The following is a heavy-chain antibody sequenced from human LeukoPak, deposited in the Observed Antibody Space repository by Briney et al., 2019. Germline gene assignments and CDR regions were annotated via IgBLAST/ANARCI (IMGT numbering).Heavy chain of an antibody. CDR2: INPNSGGT. D-gene: IGHD2-21*02. CDR3: ARNYGDYNYYYYMDV. V-gene: IGHV1-2*02. CDR1: GYTFTAYY. Sequence: ASVKVSCKASGYTFTAYYMHWVRQAPGQGLEWMGWINPNSGGTNYALKFQGKVTMTRDTSISTVYMELSRLRSDDTAVYYCARNYGDYNYYYYMDVWGKGTTVTISS. J-gene: IGHJ6*03.